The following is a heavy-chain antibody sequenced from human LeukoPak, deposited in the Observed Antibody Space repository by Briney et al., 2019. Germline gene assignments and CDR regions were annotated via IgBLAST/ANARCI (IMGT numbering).Heavy chain of an antibody. V-gene: IGHV1-8*01. CDR2: MNPNSGYT. CDR3: ARGNSGSYRGVWKH. D-gene: IGHD1-26*01. J-gene: IGHJ4*02. CDR1: GYNFTSFD. Sequence: GASVKVSCKASGYNFTSFDIIWLRQATGQGLEWMGWMNPNSGYTGYARKFQGRVTLTRNTSIGTAYMELSSLRSEDTAVYYCARGNSGSYRGVWKHWGQGTLVTVSS.